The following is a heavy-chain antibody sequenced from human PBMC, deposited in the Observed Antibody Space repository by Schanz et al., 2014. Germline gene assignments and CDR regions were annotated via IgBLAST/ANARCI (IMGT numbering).Heavy chain of an antibody. D-gene: IGHD4-17*01. CDR3: VRDTDYHFDY. CDR1: GFTFTSYS. Sequence: EVQLVESGGGVVQPGRSLRLSCAASGFTFTSYSMHWVRQAPGKGLVWVSRTSNDGSFTTFADSVKGRFTISRDNAKNTLYLQMNSLRAEDTAVYYCVRDTDYHFDYWGQGTLVTVSS. CDR2: TSNDGSFT. J-gene: IGHJ4*02. V-gene: IGHV3-74*01.